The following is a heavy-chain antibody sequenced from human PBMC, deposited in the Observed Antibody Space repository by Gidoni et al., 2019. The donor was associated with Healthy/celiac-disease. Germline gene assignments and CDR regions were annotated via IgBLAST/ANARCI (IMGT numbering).Heavy chain of an antibody. D-gene: IGHD2-2*01. CDR1: GDSVSSNSAA. J-gene: IGHJ6*02. CDR2: TYYRSKWYN. CDR3: ARDIVVVPAAIGGGGYYYYYGMDV. Sequence: QVQLQQSGPGLVKPSQTLSLTCAISGDSVSSNSAAWNWIRQSPSRGLELLGRTYYRSKWYNDYAVSVKSRITINPDTSKNQFSLQLNSVTPEDTAVYYCARDIVVVPAAIGGGGYYYYYGMDVWGQGTTVTVSS. V-gene: IGHV6-1*01.